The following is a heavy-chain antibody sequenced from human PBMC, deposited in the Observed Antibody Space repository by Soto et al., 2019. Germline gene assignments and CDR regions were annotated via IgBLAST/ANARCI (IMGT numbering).Heavy chain of an antibody. CDR1: GYTFTIYT. J-gene: IGHJ6*02. CDR2: IIPILGIA. CDR3: ATEQKSYGMDV. Sequence: SVKVSCTASGYTFTIYTISWVRQAPGQGLEWMGRIIPILGIANYAQKFQGRVTITADKSTSTAYMELSSLRSEDTAVYYCATEQKSYGMDVWGQGTTVTVSS. V-gene: IGHV1-69*02.